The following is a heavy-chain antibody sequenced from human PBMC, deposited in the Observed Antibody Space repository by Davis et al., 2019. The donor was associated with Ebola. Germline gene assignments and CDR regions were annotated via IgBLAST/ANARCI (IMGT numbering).Heavy chain of an antibody. D-gene: IGHD3-22*01. V-gene: IGHV1-3*01. CDR1: GYTFTSYA. CDR3: ARGRHMIVVVTLDY. CDR2: INAGNGNT. Sequence: ASVKVSCKASGYTFTSYAMHWVRQAPGQKLEWMGWINAGNGNTKYSQKFQGRVTITRDTYASTAYMELSSLRSEDTAVYYCARGRHMIVVVTLDYWGQGTLVTVSS. J-gene: IGHJ4*02.